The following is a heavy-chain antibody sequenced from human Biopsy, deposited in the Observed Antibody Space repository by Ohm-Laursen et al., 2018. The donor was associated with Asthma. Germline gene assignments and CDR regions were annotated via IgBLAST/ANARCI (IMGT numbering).Heavy chain of an antibody. D-gene: IGHD2-15*01. CDR3: AGVCSGGNCPDH. J-gene: IGHJ4*02. CDR1: GVSIRSYY. V-gene: IGHV4-59*01. Sequence: SETLSLTCTVSGVSIRSYYWTWIRQPPGKGLEWIGNIHYSGSTYSNPSLKSRVTISVDTSKKQISLRLSSVIAADTAVYYCAGVCSGGNCPDHWGQGTLVTVSS. CDR2: IHYSGST.